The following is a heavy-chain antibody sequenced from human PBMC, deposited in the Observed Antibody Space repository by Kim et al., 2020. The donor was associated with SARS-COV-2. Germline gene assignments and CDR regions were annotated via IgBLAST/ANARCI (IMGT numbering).Heavy chain of an antibody. CDR2: IDWNSVRI. V-gene: IGHV3-9*01. CDR3: TKDIGYNGNYVLDS. Sequence: GGSLRLSCAASGFTLDAYAMHWVRQAPGKGLEWVAGIDWNSVRIGYAYSVKGRFTISRDNAKNSLFLEMNSLRAEDTAVYYCTKDIGYNGNYVLDSCGQG. J-gene: IGHJ4*02. D-gene: IGHD1-7*01. CDR1: GFTLDAYA.